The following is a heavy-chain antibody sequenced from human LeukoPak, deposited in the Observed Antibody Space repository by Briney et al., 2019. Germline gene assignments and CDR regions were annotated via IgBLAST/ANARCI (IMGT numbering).Heavy chain of an antibody. J-gene: IGHJ3*02. D-gene: IGHD1-26*01. CDR3: ARDPPQSQWEPAFDI. CDR1: GFTFSSYS. Sequence: GGSLRLSCAASGFTFSSYSMNWVRQAPGKGLEWVSSISSSSSYIYYADSVKGRFTISRDNAKNSLYLQMNSLRAEDTAVYYCARDPPQSQWEPAFDIWGQGTMVTVSS. CDR2: ISSSSSYI. V-gene: IGHV3-21*01.